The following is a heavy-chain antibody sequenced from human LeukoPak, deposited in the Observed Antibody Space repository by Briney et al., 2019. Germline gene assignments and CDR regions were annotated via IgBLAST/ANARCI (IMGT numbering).Heavy chain of an antibody. Sequence: PSETLSLTCTVSGGSSSSYYWSWIRQPPGKGLEWIGYIYYSGSTNYNPSLKSRVTISVDTSKNQFSLKLSSVTAADTAVYYCARVAEWGLLVVGAFDIWGQGTMVTVFS. CDR3: ARVAEWGLLVVGAFDI. J-gene: IGHJ3*02. D-gene: IGHD1-26*01. V-gene: IGHV4-59*12. CDR1: GGSSSSYY. CDR2: IYYSGST.